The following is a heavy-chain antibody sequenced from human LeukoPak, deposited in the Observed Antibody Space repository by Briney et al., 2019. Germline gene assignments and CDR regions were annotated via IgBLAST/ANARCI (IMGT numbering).Heavy chain of an antibody. CDR3: ARGHSESSLSFFDF. D-gene: IGHD1-26*01. V-gene: IGHV1-18*01. Sequence: ASVKVSCKASGYTFTTYGFNWVRQAPGQGLEWMGWTSAYNGDTQYAQKLQGRVTMTTDTSTRTAYLELRSLSSDDTAVYYCARGHSESSLSFFDFWGQGTLVTVSS. CDR1: GYTFTTYG. J-gene: IGHJ4*02. CDR2: TSAYNGDT.